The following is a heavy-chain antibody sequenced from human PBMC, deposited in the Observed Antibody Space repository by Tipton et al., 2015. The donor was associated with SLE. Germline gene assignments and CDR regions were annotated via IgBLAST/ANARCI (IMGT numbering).Heavy chain of an antibody. J-gene: IGHJ6*03. CDR1: GGSISSYY. CDR2: IYYSGST. D-gene: IGHD6-13*01. CDR3: ARDSRIAAAGYYYYYYMDV. V-gene: IGHV4-59*01. Sequence: TPSLTCTVSGGSISSYYWSWIRQPPGKGLEWIGYIYYSGSTNYNPSLKSRVTISVDTSKNQFSLKLSSVTAADTAVYYCARDSRIAAAGYYYYYYMDVWGKGTTVTVSS.